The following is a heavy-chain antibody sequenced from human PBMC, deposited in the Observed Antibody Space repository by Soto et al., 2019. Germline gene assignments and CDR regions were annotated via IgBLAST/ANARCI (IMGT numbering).Heavy chain of an antibody. D-gene: IGHD1-20*01. CDR2: VFYTGFT. CDR1: GACMSGSYYY. Sequence: ELLPVTWAVSGACMSGSYYYWAWLRQSPGKGPEWIGSVFYTGFTSYNPSLESRVSVSVDTSKSQFSLKLSAVTAADTAVYYCATSQKGYNWNYFDHWGQGALVTVSS. J-gene: IGHJ4*02. CDR3: ATSQKGYNWNYFDH. V-gene: IGHV4-39*01.